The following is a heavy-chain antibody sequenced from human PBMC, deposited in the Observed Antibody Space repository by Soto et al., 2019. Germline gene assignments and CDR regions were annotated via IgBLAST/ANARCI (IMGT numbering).Heavy chain of an antibody. V-gene: IGHV3-21*02. CDR2: ISSSSSNI. CDR1: GFTFSTCS. J-gene: IGHJ4*02. D-gene: IGHD5-18*01. CDR3: ARDNGYDAVTLDH. Sequence: EVQLVESGGGLVKPGGSLRLSCAASGFTFSTCSMNWVRQAPGKGLEWVSSISSSSSNIYYADSVKGRFTISRDNAKNSLYLQMNSLRADYTAVYYCARDNGYDAVTLDHWGQVTLFTVSS.